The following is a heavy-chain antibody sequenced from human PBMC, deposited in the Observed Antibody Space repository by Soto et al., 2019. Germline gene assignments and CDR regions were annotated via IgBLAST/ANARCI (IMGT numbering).Heavy chain of an antibody. Sequence: GGSLRLACAASGFTFSNSWMHWVRQVSGKGLEWVSRINADGTSTSYADSVKGRFTISRDNAKNTLYLHVNSLRAEDTAVYYCVKVLARGVRGPRFYFDSWGQGALVTVSS. CDR3: VKVLARGVRGPRFYFDS. D-gene: IGHD5-12*01. V-gene: IGHV3-74*01. J-gene: IGHJ4*02. CDR1: GFTFSNSW. CDR2: INADGTST.